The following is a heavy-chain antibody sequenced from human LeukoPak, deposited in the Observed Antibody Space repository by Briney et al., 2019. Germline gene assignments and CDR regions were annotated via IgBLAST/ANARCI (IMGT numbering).Heavy chain of an antibody. J-gene: IGHJ4*02. CDR3: ARLSGYYYRSFDY. Sequence: GGSLRLSCAASGFTASSNYMSWVRQAPGKGLEWVSVIYSGGSTYYADSVKGRFTISRHNSKNTLYLQMNSLRAEDTAVYYCARLSGYYYRSFDYWGQGTLVTVSS. CDR1: GFTASSNY. V-gene: IGHV3-53*04. CDR2: IYSGGST. D-gene: IGHD5-12*01.